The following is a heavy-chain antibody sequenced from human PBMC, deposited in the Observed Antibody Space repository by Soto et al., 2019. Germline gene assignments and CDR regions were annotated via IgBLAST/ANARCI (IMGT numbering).Heavy chain of an antibody. J-gene: IGHJ6*02. D-gene: IGHD3-3*01. CDR1: GFTFSSYA. CDR3: AKDTVYYDFWSGYYTGSDYYYGMDV. CDR2: ISYDGSNK. Sequence: GGSLRLSCAASGFTFSSYAMHWVRQAPGKGLEWVAVISYDGSNKYYADSVKGRFTISRDNSKNTLYLQMNSLRAEDTAVYYCAKDTVYYDFWSGYYTGSDYYYGMDVWGQGTTVTVSS. V-gene: IGHV3-30-3*01.